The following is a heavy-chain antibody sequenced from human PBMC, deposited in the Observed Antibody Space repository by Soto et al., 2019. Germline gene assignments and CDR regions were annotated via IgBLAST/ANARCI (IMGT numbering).Heavy chain of an antibody. Sequence: ASVKVSCKASGYTFTSYGISWVRQAPGQGLEWMGWISAYNGNTNYAQKIQGRVTMTTDTSTSTAYMELRSLRSDDTAVYYCARAVDYYYSSGYYTHEYFQHWGQGTLVTVSS. D-gene: IGHD3-22*01. CDR1: GYTFTSYG. CDR3: ARAVDYYYSSGYYTHEYFQH. CDR2: ISAYNGNT. V-gene: IGHV1-18*01. J-gene: IGHJ1*01.